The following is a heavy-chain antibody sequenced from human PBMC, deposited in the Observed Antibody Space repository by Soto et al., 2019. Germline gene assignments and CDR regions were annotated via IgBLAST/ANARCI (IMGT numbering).Heavy chain of an antibody. J-gene: IGHJ4*02. CDR3: ARGVWGKLAPDY. Sequence: ASVKVSCKASGYTFHNYGITRVRQAPGQGLEWMGWINPNSGGTNYAQKFQGWVTMTRDTSISTAYMELSRLRSDDTAVYYCARGVWGKLAPDYWGQGTLVTVSS. V-gene: IGHV1-2*04. CDR1: GYTFHNYG. D-gene: IGHD3-16*01. CDR2: INPNSGGT.